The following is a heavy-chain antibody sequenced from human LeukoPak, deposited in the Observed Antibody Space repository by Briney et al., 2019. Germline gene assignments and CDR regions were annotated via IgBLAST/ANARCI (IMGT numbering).Heavy chain of an antibody. CDR3: AREPTCYDYVWGSYLSYFDY. J-gene: IGHJ4*02. D-gene: IGHD3-16*02. Sequence: SETLSLTCTVSGGSISSYYWSWIRQPAGKGLEWIGRIYTSGSTNYNPSLKSRVTMSVDTSKNQFSLKLSSVTAADTAVYYCAREPTCYDYVWGSYLSYFDYWGQGTLVTVSS. V-gene: IGHV4-4*07. CDR1: GGSISSYY. CDR2: IYTSGST.